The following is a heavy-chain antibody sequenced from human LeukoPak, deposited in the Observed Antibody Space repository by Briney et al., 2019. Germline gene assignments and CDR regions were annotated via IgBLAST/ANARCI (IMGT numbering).Heavy chain of an antibody. CDR1: EFSLSTSGMC. J-gene: IGHJ4*02. V-gene: IGHV2-70*11. D-gene: IGHD2-21*02. CDR2: IDWYDDK. CDR3: ARMFCGGDSEFDY. Sequence: SGPTLVIPTQTLALTCTFSEFSLSTSGMCVSWIRQPPGKALERLARIDWYDDKYYSTSLKTRLTISKDSSKNQVVLTMTNMDPVDTATYYCARMFCGGDSEFDYWGQGTLVTVSS.